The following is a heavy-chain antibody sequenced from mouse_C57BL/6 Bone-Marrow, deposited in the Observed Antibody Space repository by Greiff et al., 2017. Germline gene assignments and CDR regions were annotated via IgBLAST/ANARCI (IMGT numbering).Heavy chain of an antibody. D-gene: IGHD1-1*01. Sequence: VQLQQPGAELVKPGASVKLSCKASGYTFTSYWMQWVKQRPGQGLEWIGEIDPSDSYTNYNQKFKGKATLTVDTSSSTAYMQLSSLTSEDSAVYYCARWDYYGSSYGGQGTTLTVSS. CDR3: ARWDYYGSSY. CDR1: GYTFTSYW. CDR2: IDPSDSYT. V-gene: IGHV1-50*01. J-gene: IGHJ2*01.